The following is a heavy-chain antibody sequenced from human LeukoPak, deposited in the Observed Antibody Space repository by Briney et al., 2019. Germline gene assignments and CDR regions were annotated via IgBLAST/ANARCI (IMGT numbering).Heavy chain of an antibody. Sequence: SETLSLTCTVSGGSISSGVYYWSWIRQHPGKGLEWIGYIYYSGSTYYNPSLKSRVTISVDTSKDQFSLKLSSVTAADTAVYYCASGAVESTGWFDPWGQGTLVTVSS. J-gene: IGHJ5*02. CDR1: GGSISSGVYY. CDR2: IYYSGST. D-gene: IGHD5/OR15-5a*01. V-gene: IGHV4-31*03. CDR3: ASGAVESTGWFDP.